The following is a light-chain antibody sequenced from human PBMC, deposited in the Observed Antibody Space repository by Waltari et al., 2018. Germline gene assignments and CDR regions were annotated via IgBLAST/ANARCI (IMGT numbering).Light chain of an antibody. CDR1: ESISSY. CDR3: QQSYSSPLT. Sequence: IQLTQSPSSLSASIGDRVTITCRASESISSYLNWYQQKSGNAPKLLIHTASTLQPGVPSRFSASESGTDFTLNISGLQREDFATYYCQQSYSSPLTFGGGTNVDI. J-gene: IGKJ4*01. V-gene: IGKV1-39*01. CDR2: TAS.